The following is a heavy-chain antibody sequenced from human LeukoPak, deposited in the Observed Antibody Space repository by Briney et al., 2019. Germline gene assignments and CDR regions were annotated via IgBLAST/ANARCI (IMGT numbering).Heavy chain of an antibody. D-gene: IGHD3-10*01. CDR1: GFTFSTYG. CDR2: IRFDGSNK. V-gene: IGHV3-30*02. J-gene: IGHJ3*02. Sequence: GGSLRLSCAASGFTFSTYGMHWVRQSPGKGLEWGAFIRFDGSNKYYADSVKGRFTISRDNSKNTLYLQMNSLRAEDTAVYYCAKALSGGEQRDAFDIWGQRTMVTVSS. CDR3: AKALSGGEQRDAFDI.